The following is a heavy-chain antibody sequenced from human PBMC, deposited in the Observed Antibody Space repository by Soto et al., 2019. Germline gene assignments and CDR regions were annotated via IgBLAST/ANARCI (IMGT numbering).Heavy chain of an antibody. CDR1: GYTFSDYY. CDR3: AREISCGVTLNWFDP. CDR2: VSPKSGGT. J-gene: IGHJ5*02. Sequence: QVQLVQSAAEVKKPGASVKVSCKASGYTFSDYYIHWVRQAPGQGLEWLGWVSPKSGGTNYAQKFKGRVTMTRDTSSNTVYMDLSGLKSDDTAVFYCAREISCGVTLNWFDPWGQGTLVTVSS. D-gene: IGHD2-21*01. V-gene: IGHV1-2*02.